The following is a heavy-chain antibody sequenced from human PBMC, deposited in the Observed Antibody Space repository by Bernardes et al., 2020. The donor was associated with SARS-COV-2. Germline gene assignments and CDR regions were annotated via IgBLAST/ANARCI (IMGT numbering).Heavy chain of an antibody. CDR3: ARHRNIRGPRWFAP. Sequence: SETLSLTRTVSGGSISSSSYYWGWLRQPPGKGLEWIGSIYYSGSTYYNPSLKSRVTISVDTSKNQFSLKLSSVTAADTAGYYCARHRNIRGPRWFAPWCQGTLVTVSS. CDR1: GGSISSSSYY. D-gene: IGHD3-10*01. V-gene: IGHV4-39*01. J-gene: IGHJ5*02. CDR2: IYYSGST.